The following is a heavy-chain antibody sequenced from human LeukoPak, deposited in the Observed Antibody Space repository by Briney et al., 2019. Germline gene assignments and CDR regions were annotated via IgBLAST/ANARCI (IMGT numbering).Heavy chain of an antibody. Sequence: PSETLSLTCTVSGYSISSGYYWGWIRQPPGKGLEWIGSIYHSGSTYYNPSLKSRVTISVDTSKNHSSLKLSSVTAADTAVYYCARLRGAHSGSYDHYYFDYWGQGTLVTVSS. CDR3: ARLRGAHSGSYDHYYFDY. V-gene: IGHV4-38-2*02. D-gene: IGHD1-26*01. CDR2: IYHSGST. J-gene: IGHJ4*02. CDR1: GYSISSGYY.